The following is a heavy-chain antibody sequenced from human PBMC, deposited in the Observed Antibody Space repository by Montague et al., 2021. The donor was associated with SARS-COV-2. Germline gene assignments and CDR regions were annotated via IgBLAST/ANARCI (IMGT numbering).Heavy chain of an antibody. D-gene: IGHD6-19*01. CDR3: VRYSGWFYFDF. Sequence: CAISGDSVSSNSVAWSWLRQSPSRGLEWLGRTYYRSKWYSDYAPSVRGRLTVNPDASKNEFSLELNYVTPEDTAVYYCVRYSGWFYFDFWGQGTLDTVSS. V-gene: IGHV6-1*01. CDR1: GDSVSSNSVA. J-gene: IGHJ4*02. CDR2: TYYRSKWYS.